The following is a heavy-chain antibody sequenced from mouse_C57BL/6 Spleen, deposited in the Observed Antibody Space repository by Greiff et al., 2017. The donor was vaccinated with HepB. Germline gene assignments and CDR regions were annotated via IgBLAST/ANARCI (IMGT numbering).Heavy chain of an antibody. J-gene: IGHJ2*01. D-gene: IGHD1-1*01. CDR2: ISDGGSYT. V-gene: IGHV5-4*01. CDR1: GFTFSSYA. CDR3: ARPIYGSSYVPFDY. Sequence: EVHLVESGGGLVKPGGSLKLSCAASGFTFSSYAMSWVRQTPEKRLEWVATISDGGSYTYYPDNVKGRFTISRDNAKNNLYLQMSHLKSEDTAMYYCARPIYGSSYVPFDYWGQGTTLTVSS.